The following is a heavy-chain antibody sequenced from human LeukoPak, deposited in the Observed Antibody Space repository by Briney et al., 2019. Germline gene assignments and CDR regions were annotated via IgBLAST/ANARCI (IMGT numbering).Heavy chain of an antibody. CDR1: GGSFSGYS. D-gene: IGHD3-3*01. CDR2: INHSGST. V-gene: IGHV4-34*01. J-gene: IGHJ4*02. Sequence: SETLSLTCAVYGGSFSGYSWSWIRQPPGKGLEWIGEINHSGSTNYNPSLKSRVTISVDTSKNQFSLKLSSVTAADTAVYYCAREPRFLEWSRDIYWGQGTLVTVSS. CDR3: AREPRFLEWSRDIY.